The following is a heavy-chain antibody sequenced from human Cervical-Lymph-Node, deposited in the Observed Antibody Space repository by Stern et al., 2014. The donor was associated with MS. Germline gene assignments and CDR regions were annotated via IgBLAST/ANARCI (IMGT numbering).Heavy chain of an antibody. D-gene: IGHD6-13*01. CDR3: ARDGMTAATYYFDF. J-gene: IGHJ4*02. CDR2: ISPSGGRT. V-gene: IGHV1-46*01. Sequence: VQLVESGAEVKKPGASVKVSCKASGYSFPSYYMHWVRQAPGQGLEWMGIISPSGGRTSYAQKFQDRVTMTRDTSTSTVYMEMSSLRSEDPALYYCARDGMTAATYYFDFWGQGTVVTVSS. CDR1: GYSFPSYY.